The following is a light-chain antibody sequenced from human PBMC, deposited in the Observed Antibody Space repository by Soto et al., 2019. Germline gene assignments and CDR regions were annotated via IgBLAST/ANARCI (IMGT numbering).Light chain of an antibody. J-gene: IGKJ1*01. Sequence: EIVLTQSPGTLSLSPGERATLSCRASQSVSNNYLAWYQQKPGQAPRLLMYGASTRATGFPARFSGSGSGTEFTLTISSLQSEDCAVYFCQQYADWPKTFGQGTKVYIK. CDR3: QQYADWPKT. CDR2: GAS. V-gene: IGKV3-15*01. CDR1: QSVSNN.